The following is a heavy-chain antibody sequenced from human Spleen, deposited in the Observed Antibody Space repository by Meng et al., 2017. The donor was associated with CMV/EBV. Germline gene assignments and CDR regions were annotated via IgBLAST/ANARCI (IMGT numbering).Heavy chain of an antibody. CDR1: GYTFTSYD. V-gene: IGHV1-8*01. D-gene: IGHD5-12*01. Sequence: ASVKVSCKASGYTFTSYDINWVRQATGQGLEWMGWMNPNSGNTGYAQKFQGRVTMTRNTSISTAYMELSSLRSEDTAVYYCARFHSGNDRVDCWGQGTLVTVSS. CDR3: ARFHSGNDRVDC. CDR2: MNPNSGNT. J-gene: IGHJ4*02.